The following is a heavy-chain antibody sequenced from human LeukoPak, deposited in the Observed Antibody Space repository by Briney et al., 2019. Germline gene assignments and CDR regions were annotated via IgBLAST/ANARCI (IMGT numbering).Heavy chain of an antibody. V-gene: IGHV4-34*01. CDR1: GGSFSGYY. CDR2: INHSGSA. D-gene: IGHD3-16*02. J-gene: IGHJ6*02. Sequence: SETLSLTCAVYGGSFSGYYWSWIRQPPGKGLEWIGEINHSGSANYNPSLKSQVTISVDTSKNQFSLKLSSVTAADTAVYYCARNGAGVIPFYYYYGMDVWGQGTTVTVSS. CDR3: ARNGAGVIPFYYYYGMDV.